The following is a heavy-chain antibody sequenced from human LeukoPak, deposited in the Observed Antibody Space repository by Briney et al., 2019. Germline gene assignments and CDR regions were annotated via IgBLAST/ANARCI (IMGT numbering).Heavy chain of an antibody. J-gene: IGHJ6*03. D-gene: IGHD3-22*01. CDR3: ARVGYYYDSKGPGGYYYYYMDV. Sequence: AVKVSCKSSGGIFSSYAISWVRQAPGQGLEWMGGIIPIFGTANYAQKFQARVTITTDESTSTAYMQLSSLRTEDTAVYYCARVGYYYDSKGPGGYYYYYMDVWGKGTTVTVSS. CDR2: IIPIFGTA. CDR1: GGIFSSYA. V-gene: IGHV1-69*05.